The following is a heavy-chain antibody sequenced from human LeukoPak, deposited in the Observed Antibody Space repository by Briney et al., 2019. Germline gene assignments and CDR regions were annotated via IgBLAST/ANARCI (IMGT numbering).Heavy chain of an antibody. V-gene: IGHV1-46*01. J-gene: IGHJ4*02. CDR1: GYTFTSYF. CDR3: ARDPLGYCSSTSCYLGSRPSMTDY. CDR2: INPSGGST. D-gene: IGHD2-2*01. Sequence: ASVKVSCKASGYTFTSYFMHWVRQAPGQGLEWMGIINPSGGSTSYAQKFQGRVTMTRDTSTSTVYMELSSLRSEDTAVYYCARDPLGYCSSTSCYLGSRPSMTDYWGQGTLVTVSS.